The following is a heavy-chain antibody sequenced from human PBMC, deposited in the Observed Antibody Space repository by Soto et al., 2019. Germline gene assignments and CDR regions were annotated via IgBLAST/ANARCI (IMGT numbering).Heavy chain of an antibody. CDR1: GFTLRSFG. D-gene: IGHD2-21*01. J-gene: IGHJ4*02. CDR3: TRDDSGLAIDY. Sequence: GGSLRLSCAASGFTLRSFGVHWVRQTPGKGLEWVAVIWNDGNNRRYADSVRGRFTISRDDARNTLYLQMSDLRVEDTAIYYCTRDDSGLAIDYWGQGTQVTVS. CDR2: IWNDGNNR. V-gene: IGHV3-33*01.